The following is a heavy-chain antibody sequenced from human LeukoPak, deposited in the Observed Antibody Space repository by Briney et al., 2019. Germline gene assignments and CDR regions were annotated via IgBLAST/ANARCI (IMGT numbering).Heavy chain of an antibody. D-gene: IGHD1/OR15-1a*01. Sequence: PGGSLRLSCAASGFTFSSYGMNWVRQAPGKGLEWLSYISGGSSTIYYADSVKGRVTISRDNAQNSLYLQMNSLRAEDTAVYYCARDQITGTTLWGQGTLVTVSS. CDR2: ISGGSSTI. J-gene: IGHJ4*02. V-gene: IGHV3-48*01. CDR3: ARDQITGTTL. CDR1: GFTFSSYG.